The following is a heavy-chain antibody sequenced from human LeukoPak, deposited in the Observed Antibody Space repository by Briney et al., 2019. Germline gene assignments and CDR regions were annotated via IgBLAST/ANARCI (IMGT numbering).Heavy chain of an antibody. D-gene: IGHD2-15*01. CDR2: INWNGGST. V-gene: IGHV3-20*04. Sequence: GGSLRLSCAASGFTFDDYGMSWVRQAPGKGLEWVSGINWNGGSTGYADSVKGRFTISGDNAKNSLYLQMNSLRAEDTALYYCARDVEVAAILGNYFDYWGQGTLVTVSS. J-gene: IGHJ4*02. CDR3: ARDVEVAAILGNYFDY. CDR1: GFTFDDYG.